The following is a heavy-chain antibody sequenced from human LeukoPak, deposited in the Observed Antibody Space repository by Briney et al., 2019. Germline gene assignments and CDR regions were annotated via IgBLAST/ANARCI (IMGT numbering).Heavy chain of an antibody. D-gene: IGHD3-16*01. V-gene: IGHV3-11*01. CDR1: GFTFSDYY. J-gene: IGHJ5*02. CDR3: TKDWQVGGSPKGPFDP. CDR2: ISGSGDTI. Sequence: GGSLRLSCAASGFTFSDYYMSWVRQAPGKGLQWVSYISGSGDTIYYADSVKGRFTISRDNAKTSLYLQMNSLRAEDMALYYCTKDWQVGGSPKGPFDPWGQGILVTVSS.